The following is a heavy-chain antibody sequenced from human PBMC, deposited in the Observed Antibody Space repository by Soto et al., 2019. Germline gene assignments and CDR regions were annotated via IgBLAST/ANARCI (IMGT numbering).Heavy chain of an antibody. Sequence: SETLSLTCAVYGGSFSGYYWSWIRQPPGKGLEWIGEINHSGSTNYNPSLKSRVTISVDTSKNQFSLKLSSVTAADTAVYYCARGLDRAKHDTNWFDPWGQGTLVTVSS. V-gene: IGHV4-34*01. CDR3: ARGLDRAKHDTNWFDP. CDR1: GGSFSGYY. CDR2: INHSGST. J-gene: IGHJ5*02. D-gene: IGHD3-9*01.